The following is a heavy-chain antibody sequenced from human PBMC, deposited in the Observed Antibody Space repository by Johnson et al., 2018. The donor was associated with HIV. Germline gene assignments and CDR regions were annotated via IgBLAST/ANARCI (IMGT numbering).Heavy chain of an antibody. D-gene: IGHD2-21*02. CDR2: INWNGGRT. Sequence: VQLVESGGGVARPGGSLRLSCAASGSNFDDYGMSWVRQAPGKGLEWVSGINWNGGRTGYADSVKGRFTISRDNSKNTLYLQMNSLRAEDTAVYYCAKDRVVTNDAFDIWGQGTMVTVSS. V-gene: IGHV3-20*04. CDR1: GSNFDDYG. CDR3: AKDRVVTNDAFDI. J-gene: IGHJ3*02.